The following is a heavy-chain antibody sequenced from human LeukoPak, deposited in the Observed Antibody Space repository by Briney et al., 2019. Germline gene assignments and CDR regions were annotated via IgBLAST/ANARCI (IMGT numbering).Heavy chain of an antibody. V-gene: IGHV4-34*01. D-gene: IGHD1-20*01. J-gene: IGHJ6*02. Sequence: SETLSLTCAVYGGSFSGYYWSWIRQPPGKGLEWIGEINHSGSTNYNPSLKSRVTISVDTSKNQFSLKLSSVTAADTAVYYCARDEIKYNWNPTAYYYYGMDAWGQGTTVTVSS. CDR1: GGSFSGYY. CDR2: INHSGST. CDR3: ARDEIKYNWNPTAYYYYGMDA.